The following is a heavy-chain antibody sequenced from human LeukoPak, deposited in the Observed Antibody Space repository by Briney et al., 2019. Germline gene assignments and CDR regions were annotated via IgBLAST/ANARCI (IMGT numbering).Heavy chain of an antibody. V-gene: IGHV4-4*02. Sequence: SGTLSLTCAVSGGSISSSNWWSWVRQPPGKGLEWLGEIYHSGNTNYNPSLKSRVTLSVDKSKTQFSLKLTSETAADTAVYYCARRESRAEGDWFDPWGQGTLVTVSS. CDR3: ARRESRAEGDWFDP. CDR1: GGSISSSNW. J-gene: IGHJ5*02. D-gene: IGHD2-2*01. CDR2: IYHSGNT.